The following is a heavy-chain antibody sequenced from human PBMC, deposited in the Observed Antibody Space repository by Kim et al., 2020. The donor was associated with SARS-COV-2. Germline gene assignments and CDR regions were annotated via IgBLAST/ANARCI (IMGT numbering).Heavy chain of an antibody. Sequence: SETLSLTCTVSGGSVSSGSYYWSWIRQPPGKGLEWIGYIYYSGSTNYNPSLKSRVTISVDTSKNQFSLKLSSVTAADTAVHYCARATQTKLWFGELSADPIHIWGQGTLVTVSS. CDR2: IYYSGST. CDR3: ARATQTKLWFGELSADPIHI. CDR1: GGSVSSGSYY. D-gene: IGHD3-10*01. J-gene: IGHJ4*02. V-gene: IGHV4-61*01.